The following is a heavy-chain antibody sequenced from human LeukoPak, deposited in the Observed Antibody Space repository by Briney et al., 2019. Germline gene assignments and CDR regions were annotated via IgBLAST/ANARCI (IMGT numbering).Heavy chain of an antibody. V-gene: IGHV3-21*06. J-gene: IGHJ4*02. CDR1: GFTFSSYG. CDR2: ISSGSSYI. CDR3: ARDREQWLVRRFDY. Sequence: PGGSLRLSCAASGFTFSSYGMHWVRQAPGKGLEWVSSISSGSSYIYYADSVKGRFTISRDNAKNSLYLQMNSLRAEDTAVYYCARDREQWLVRRFDYWGQGTLVTVSS. D-gene: IGHD6-19*01.